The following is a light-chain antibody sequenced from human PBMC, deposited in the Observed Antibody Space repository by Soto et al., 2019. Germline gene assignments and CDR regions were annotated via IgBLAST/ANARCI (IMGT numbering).Light chain of an antibody. CDR3: GAWDSSLSAYL. CDR2: DDN. V-gene: IGLV1-51*01. CDR1: SSNIGGNS. J-gene: IGLJ1*01. Sequence: QSPLTQPPSVSAAPGQKVTISCSGSSSNIGGNSVSWYQQLPGTAPKPPIYDDNKRPSGIPDRFSGSKPGTSANLGTTGFQTGEEADYHCGAWDSSLSAYLFGTGTKVTVL.